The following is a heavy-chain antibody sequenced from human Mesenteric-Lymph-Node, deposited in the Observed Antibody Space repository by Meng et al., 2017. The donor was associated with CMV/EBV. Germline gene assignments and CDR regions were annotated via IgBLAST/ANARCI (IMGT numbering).Heavy chain of an antibody. CDR3: ASALSSYCSSTSCPYYYYGMDV. D-gene: IGHD2-2*01. Sequence: SETLSLTCAVSGGSLTTNFYWAWIRQSPGKGREWIGSVYYSGDTFHNPSLKSRVTTSVDPSKNQFSLKLNSVTAADTAVYYCASALSSYCSSTSCPYYYYGMDVWGQGTTVTVSS. CDR2: VYYSGDT. J-gene: IGHJ6*02. CDR1: GGSLTTNFY. V-gene: IGHV4-39*07.